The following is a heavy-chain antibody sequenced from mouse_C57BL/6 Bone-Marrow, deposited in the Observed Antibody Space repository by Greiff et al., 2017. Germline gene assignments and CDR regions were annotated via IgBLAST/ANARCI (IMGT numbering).Heavy chain of an antibody. D-gene: IGHD1-1*01. CDR3: ARTGYYYGSSAWFAY. V-gene: IGHV14-3*01. CDR1: GYNIKNTY. CDR2: IDPANGNT. J-gene: IGHJ3*01. Sequence: EVQLQQSVAELVRPGASVKLSCTASGYNIKNTYMHWVKQRPEQGLEWIGRIDPANGNTKYAPKFQGQATITADTSSNTAYLQLSSLTSEDTAIYYCARTGYYYGSSAWFAYWGQGTLVTVSA.